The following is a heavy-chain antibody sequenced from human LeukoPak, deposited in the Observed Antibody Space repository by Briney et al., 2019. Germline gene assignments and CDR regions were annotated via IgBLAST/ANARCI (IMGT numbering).Heavy chain of an antibody. Sequence: GGSLRLSCAASGFTFSSYEMNWVRQAPGKGLEWVSYISSSGSTLYYADSVKGRFTISRDNAKNSLYLQMNSLRAEDTAVYYCARLLADDYWGQGTLVTVSS. CDR3: ARLLADDY. J-gene: IGHJ4*02. V-gene: IGHV3-48*03. D-gene: IGHD2-21*01. CDR2: ISSSGSTL. CDR1: GFTFSSYE.